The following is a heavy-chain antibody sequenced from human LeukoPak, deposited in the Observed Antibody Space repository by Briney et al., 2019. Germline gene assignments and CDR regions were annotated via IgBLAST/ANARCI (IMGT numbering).Heavy chain of an antibody. Sequence: GGSLRLSCTASGFTFSSYAMHWVRQAPGKGLEWVAVISYDGSNKYYADSVKGRFTISRDNSKNTLYLQMNSLRAEDTAVYYCARDGLTRENTYYYYGMDVWGQGTTVTVSS. D-gene: IGHD3-9*01. J-gene: IGHJ6*02. V-gene: IGHV3-30*04. CDR1: GFTFSSYA. CDR2: ISYDGSNK. CDR3: ARDGLTRENTYYYYGMDV.